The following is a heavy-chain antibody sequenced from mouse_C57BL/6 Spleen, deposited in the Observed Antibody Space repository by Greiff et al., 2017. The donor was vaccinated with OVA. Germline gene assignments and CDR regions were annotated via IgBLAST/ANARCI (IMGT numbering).Heavy chain of an antibody. CDR3: TPLYYGSSLAY. CDR2: IRLKSDNYAT. CDR1: GFTFSNYW. D-gene: IGHD1-1*01. J-gene: IGHJ3*01. V-gene: IGHV6-3*01. Sequence: EVKLVESGGGLVQPGGSMKLSCVASGFTFSNYWMNWVRQSPEKGLEWVAQIRLKSDNYATHYAESVKGRFTISRDDSKSSVYLQMNNLRAEDTGIYYCTPLYYGSSLAYWGQGTLVTVSA.